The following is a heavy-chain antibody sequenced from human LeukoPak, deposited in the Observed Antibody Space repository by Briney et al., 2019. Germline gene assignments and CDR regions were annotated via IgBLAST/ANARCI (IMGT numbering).Heavy chain of an antibody. D-gene: IGHD2-21*02. Sequence: SQTLSLTCAISGDSVSSNSAAWNWIRQSPSRGLEWLGRTYYRSKWYNDYAVSVKSRITINPDTSKNQFSLQLNSVTPEDTAVYYCARIHEPFCGDCYLFDYWGQGTLVTVSS. CDR1: GDSVSSNSAA. CDR3: ARIHEPFCGDCYLFDY. V-gene: IGHV6-1*01. J-gene: IGHJ4*02. CDR2: TYYRSKWYN.